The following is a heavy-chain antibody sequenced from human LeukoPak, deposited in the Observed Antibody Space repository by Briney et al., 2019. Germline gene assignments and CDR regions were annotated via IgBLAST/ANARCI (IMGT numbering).Heavy chain of an antibody. Sequence: SETLSLTCAVYGGSFSGYYWSWIRQPPGKGLEWIGEINHSGSTNYNPSLKSRVTMSVDTSKNQFSLKLSSVTAADTAVYYCAGTGTTTSFDYWGQGTLVTVSS. CDR3: AGTGTTTSFDY. CDR2: INHSGST. CDR1: GGSFSGYY. V-gene: IGHV4-34*01. J-gene: IGHJ4*02. D-gene: IGHD1-7*01.